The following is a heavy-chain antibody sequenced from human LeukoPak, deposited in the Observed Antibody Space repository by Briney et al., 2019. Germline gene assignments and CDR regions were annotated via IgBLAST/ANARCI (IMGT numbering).Heavy chain of an antibody. V-gene: IGHV3-7*01. J-gene: IGHJ4*02. CDR3: ARDFRMSYDYGDYGPGADY. CDR2: IKQDGSEK. D-gene: IGHD4-17*01. CDR1: GFIFSNYW. Sequence: PGGSLRLSCAASGFIFSNYWMSWVRQAPGKGLEWVANIKQDGSEKYYVDSVKGRFTISRDNAKNSLYLQMNSLRAEDTAVYYCARDFRMSYDYGDYGPGADYWGQGTLVTVSS.